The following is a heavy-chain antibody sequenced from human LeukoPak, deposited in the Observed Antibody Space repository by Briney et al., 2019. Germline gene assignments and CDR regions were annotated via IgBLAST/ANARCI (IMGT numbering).Heavy chain of an antibody. J-gene: IGHJ6*03. D-gene: IGHD5-12*01. V-gene: IGHV4-39*07. CDR1: GGSISSSSYY. CDR2: IYYSGST. Sequence: PSETLSLTCTVSGGSISSSSYYWGWIRQPPGKGLEWIGSIYYSGSTYYNPSLKSRVTISVDTSKNQFSLKLSSVTAADTAVYYCARDLSKVAYYYYYYYMDVWGKGTTATVSS. CDR3: ARDLSKVAYYYYYYYMDV.